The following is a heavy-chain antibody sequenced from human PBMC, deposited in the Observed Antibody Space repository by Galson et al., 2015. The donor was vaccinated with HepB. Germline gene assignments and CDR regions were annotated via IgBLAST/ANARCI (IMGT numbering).Heavy chain of an antibody. CDR1: GYTFTTYY. D-gene: IGHD2/OR15-2a*01. CDR2: INPSGGRT. V-gene: IGHV1-46*01. CDR3: ARDVSEGSQKYPVIVPTASDY. Sequence: SVKVSCKASGYTFTTYYIHWGRQAPGQGFEWMGIINPSGGRTTYAQKFQGRLSMTTDTSTNTIYMELSSLRAEDTAIYFCARDVSEGSQKYPVIVPTASDYWGQGTLVTVSS. J-gene: IGHJ4*02.